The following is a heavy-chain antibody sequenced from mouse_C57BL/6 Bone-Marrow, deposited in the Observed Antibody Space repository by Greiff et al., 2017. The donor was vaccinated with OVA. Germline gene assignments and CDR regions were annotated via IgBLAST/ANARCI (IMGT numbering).Heavy chain of an antibody. CDR1: GFSLTSYA. Sequence: VKVVESGPGLVAPSQSLSITCTVSGFSLTSYAISWVRQPPGKGLEWLGVLWTGGGTNYNSARKSRRSISKDKSKSQVFVKMNSLQTDDTDRYDCARSSYDAMDDWGQGTSVTVSS. V-gene: IGHV2-9-1*01. CDR3: ARSSYDAMDD. CDR2: LWTGGGT. D-gene: IGHD1-1*01. J-gene: IGHJ4*01.